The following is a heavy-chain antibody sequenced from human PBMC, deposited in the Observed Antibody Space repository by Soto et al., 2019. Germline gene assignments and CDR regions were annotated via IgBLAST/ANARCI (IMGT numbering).Heavy chain of an antibody. V-gene: IGHV1-8*01. CDR2: MNPNSGNT. CDR1: GYTFTSYD. Sequence: EASVKVSCKASGYTFTSYDIDWVRQATGQGLEWMGWMNPNSGNTGYAQKFQGRVTMTRNTSISTAYMELSSLRSEDTAVYYCAREGGYGDYGYYYYYMDVWGKGTTVTVSS. CDR3: AREGGYGDYGYYYYYMDV. J-gene: IGHJ6*03. D-gene: IGHD4-17*01.